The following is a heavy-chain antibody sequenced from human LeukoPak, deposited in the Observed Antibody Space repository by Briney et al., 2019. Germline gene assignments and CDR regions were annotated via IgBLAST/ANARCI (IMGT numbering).Heavy chain of an antibody. Sequence: TGGSLRLPCAASAFTFPTYGMIWVRQAPGKGLEWVSSITESGDNTYYADSVKGRFTISRDNSKNTLYLQMNSLRAEDTAVYYCAAKTRLSAVTSYYYVDVWGKGTTATVSS. J-gene: IGHJ6*03. D-gene: IGHD3-10*01. CDR2: ITESGDNT. V-gene: IGHV3-23*01. CDR3: AAKTRLSAVTSYYYVDV. CDR1: AFTFPTYG.